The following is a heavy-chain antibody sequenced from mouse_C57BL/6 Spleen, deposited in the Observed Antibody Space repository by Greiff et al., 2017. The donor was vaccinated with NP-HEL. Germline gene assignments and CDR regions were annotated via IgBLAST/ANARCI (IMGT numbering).Heavy chain of an antibody. CDR1: GYTFTDYN. CDR2: INPNNGGT. D-gene: IGHD1-1*01. CDR3: ARKENLLLRPSWYFDV. V-gene: IGHV1-18*01. Sequence: EVQLQQSGPELVKPGASVKIPCKASGYTFTDYNMDWVKQSHGKSLEWIGDINPNNGGTIYNQKFKGKATLTVDKSSSTAYMELRSLTSEDTAVYYCARKENLLLRPSWYFDVWGTGTTVTVSS. J-gene: IGHJ1*03.